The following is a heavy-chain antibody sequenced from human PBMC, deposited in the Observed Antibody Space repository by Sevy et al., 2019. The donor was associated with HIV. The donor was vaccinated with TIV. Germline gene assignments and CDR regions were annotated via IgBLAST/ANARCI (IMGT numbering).Heavy chain of an antibody. J-gene: IGHJ4*02. Sequence: GGSLRLSCAASGFTFSSYAMHWVRQAPGKGLEWVAVISYDGSNKYYADSVKGRFTISRDNSKNTLYLQMNSLRAEDTAVYYCARWQLERRGFDYWGLGTLVTVSS. CDR3: ARWQLERRGFDY. V-gene: IGHV3-30-3*01. CDR1: GFTFSSYA. D-gene: IGHD1-1*01. CDR2: ISYDGSNK.